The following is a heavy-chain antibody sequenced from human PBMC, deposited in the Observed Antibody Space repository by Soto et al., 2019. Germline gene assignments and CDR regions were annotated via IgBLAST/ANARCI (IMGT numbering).Heavy chain of an antibody. CDR3: ARGLRSVLDY. Sequence: GGSLRLSCVASGFIFNNFGMHWVRQAPGKGLEWVAVISSDEKIKQYADSVRGRFAISRDNSKNTLYLQMTSLRAEDTAIYYCARGLRSVLDYWGQGTLVTVSS. J-gene: IGHJ4*02. D-gene: IGHD6-6*01. CDR1: GFIFNNFG. CDR2: ISSDEKIK. V-gene: IGHV3-33*01.